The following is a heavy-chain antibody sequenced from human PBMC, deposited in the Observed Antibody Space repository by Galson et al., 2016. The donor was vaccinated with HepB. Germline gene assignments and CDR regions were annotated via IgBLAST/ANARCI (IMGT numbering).Heavy chain of an antibody. Sequence: SLRLSCAASGFTFSSYWMHWVRQAPGKGLVWVSRIYGDDSSRTYADSVRGRFTISRDNAKNTLYLQMSSLRAEDTAVYYRASGLRDGSLLLSYWGQGTLVTVSS. CDR1: GFTFSSYW. J-gene: IGHJ4*02. V-gene: IGHV3-74*01. CDR3: ASGLRDGSLLLSY. D-gene: IGHD5-24*01. CDR2: IYGDDSSR.